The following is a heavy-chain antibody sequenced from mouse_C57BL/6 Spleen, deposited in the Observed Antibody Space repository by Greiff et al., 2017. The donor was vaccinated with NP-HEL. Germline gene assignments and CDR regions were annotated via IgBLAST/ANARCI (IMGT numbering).Heavy chain of an antibody. V-gene: IGHV14-2*01. CDR1: GFNFKDYY. J-gene: IGHJ1*03. CDR3: ARSHHIATVVHWYFDV. CDR2: IDPEDGDT. D-gene: IGHD1-1*01. Sequence: VQLLQSGAELVKPGASVKLSCTASGFNFKDYYMHWVNQRPEQGLEWIGRIDPEDGDTKYAPKFQGKATITADTTSTTAYLQLSSLTSEDTAVYYCARSHHIATVVHWYFDVWGTGTTVTVSS.